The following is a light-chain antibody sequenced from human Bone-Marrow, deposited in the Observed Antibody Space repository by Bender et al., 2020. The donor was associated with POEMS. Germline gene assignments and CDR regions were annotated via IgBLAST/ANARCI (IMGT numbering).Light chain of an antibody. CDR3: QSYDNSLGGWV. CDR2: GYN. V-gene: IGLV1-40*01. CDR1: SSNIGNNF. Sequence: QSVLTQPPSVSAAPGQKVTISCSGRSSNIGNNFVSWYQQLPGTAPKLLIYGYNNRPSGVPDRFSGSKSGTSASLAITGLQAEDEGDYYCQSYDNSLGGWVFGGGTKLTVL. J-gene: IGLJ3*02.